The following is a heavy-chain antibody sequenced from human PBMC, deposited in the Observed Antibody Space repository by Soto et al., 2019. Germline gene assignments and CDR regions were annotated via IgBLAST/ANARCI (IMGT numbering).Heavy chain of an antibody. CDR3: ARAEADTPMAFHX. D-gene: IGHD5-18*01. CDR2: IYTSGST. J-gene: IGHJ4*02. CDR1: GGSISSYY. V-gene: IGHV4-4*07. Sequence: SETLSLTCTVSGGSISSYYWSWIRQPAGKGLEWILRIYTSGSTNYNPSLKSRVTMSVDTSKKQFSLKLRSVTAADTAVYYCARAEADTPMAFHXWGQATLLTVSX.